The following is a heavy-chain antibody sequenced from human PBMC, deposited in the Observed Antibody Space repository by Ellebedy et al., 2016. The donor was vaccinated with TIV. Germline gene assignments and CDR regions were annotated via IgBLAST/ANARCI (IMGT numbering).Heavy chain of an antibody. CDR1: GGSIDGYY. D-gene: IGHD2-2*01. CDR2: IYTGGST. J-gene: IGHJ2*01. V-gene: IGHV4-4*07. CDR3: ARGFVAARRYFDL. Sequence: MPGGSLRLSCNVSGGSIDGYYWAWIRQPPGKGLQWIGRIYTGGSTNYNPPLKSRVTMSLDMPNNLFSLRLASVTAADTGIYYCARGFVAARRYFDLWGRGTRVTVSS.